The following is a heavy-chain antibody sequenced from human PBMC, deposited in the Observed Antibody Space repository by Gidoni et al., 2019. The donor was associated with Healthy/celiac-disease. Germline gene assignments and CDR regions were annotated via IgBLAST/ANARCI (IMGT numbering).Heavy chain of an antibody. V-gene: IGHV1-46*01. J-gene: IGHJ4*02. D-gene: IGHD3-16*02. CDR2: INPSGGST. CDR1: GYTFTSYY. CDR3: ARGGMITFGGVIVSLVSLDY. Sequence: KASGYTFTSYYMHWVRQAPGQGLEWMGIINPSGGSTSYAQKFQGRVTMTRDTSTSTVYMELSSLRSEDTAVYYCARGGMITFGGVIVSLVSLDYWGQGTLVTVSS.